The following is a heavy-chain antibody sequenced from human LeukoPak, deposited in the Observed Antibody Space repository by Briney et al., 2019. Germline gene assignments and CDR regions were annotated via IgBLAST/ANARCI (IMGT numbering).Heavy chain of an antibody. Sequence: PSETLSLTCAVSGASFSDYYWNWVRQPPGKGLEWIGEISHFGSTDYNPSLKSRVTISVDTSKNQFSLQLTSVTAADTAVYYCAARRNWNDGWGQGTLVIVSS. J-gene: IGHJ5*02. CDR3: AARRNWNDG. V-gene: IGHV4-34*01. CDR1: GASFSDYY. CDR2: ISHFGST.